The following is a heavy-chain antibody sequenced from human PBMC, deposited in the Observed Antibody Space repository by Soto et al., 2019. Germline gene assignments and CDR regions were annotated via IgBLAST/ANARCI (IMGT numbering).Heavy chain of an antibody. CDR3: ARLYYDYV. Sequence: PGGSLRLSCAVSGFTFGTYSMNWVRQAAGKGLEWIAYISYDSDTIQYADSVKGRFTISRDNAKNSLYLQMNSLRDEDTAVYYCARLYYDYVWGQGTTVTV. V-gene: IGHV3-48*02. CDR1: GFTFGTYS. D-gene: IGHD3-3*01. J-gene: IGHJ6*02. CDR2: ISYDSDTI.